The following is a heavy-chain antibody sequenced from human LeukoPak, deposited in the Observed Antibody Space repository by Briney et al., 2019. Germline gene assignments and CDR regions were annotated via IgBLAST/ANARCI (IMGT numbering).Heavy chain of an antibody. D-gene: IGHD5-18*01. CDR2: IIPIFGTA. Sequence: SVKVSCKASGGTFSSYAINWVRQAPGQGLEWMGGIIPIFGTANYAQKFQGRVTITADESTSTAYMELSRLRSDDTAVYYCASDRGYSYGYRYYYYMDVWGKGTTVTVSS. CDR1: GGTFSSYA. J-gene: IGHJ6*03. CDR3: ASDRGYSYGYRYYYYMDV. V-gene: IGHV1-69*13.